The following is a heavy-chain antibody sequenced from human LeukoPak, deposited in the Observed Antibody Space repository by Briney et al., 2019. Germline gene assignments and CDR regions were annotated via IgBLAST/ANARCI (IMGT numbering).Heavy chain of an antibody. J-gene: IGHJ4*02. CDR2: ISGDGGT. Sequence: GGSLRLSCAASGFTFSRYTISWVRQAPGKGLEWVSGISGDGGTYYADSVKGRFTISRDNSKNTLFLQMNSLRAEDTAVYYCALGLGSMIVGALDSWGQGTLVTVSS. CDR1: GFTFSRYT. CDR3: ALGLGSMIVGALDS. D-gene: IGHD3-22*01. V-gene: IGHV3-23*01.